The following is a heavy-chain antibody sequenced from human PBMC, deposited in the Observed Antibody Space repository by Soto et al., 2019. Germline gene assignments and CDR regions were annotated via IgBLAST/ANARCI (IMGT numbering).Heavy chain of an antibody. CDR3: AREVNDILTGSYGMEV. J-gene: IGHJ6*02. D-gene: IGHD3-9*01. V-gene: IGHV3-66*01. CDR2: IYSGGST. Sequence: PGGSLRLSCAASGFTVSSNYMSWVRQAPGKGLEWVSVIYSGGSTYYADSVKGRFTISRDNSKNTLYLQMNSLRAEDTAVYYCAREVNDILTGSYGMEVWGQGTTVTVSS. CDR1: GFTVSSNY.